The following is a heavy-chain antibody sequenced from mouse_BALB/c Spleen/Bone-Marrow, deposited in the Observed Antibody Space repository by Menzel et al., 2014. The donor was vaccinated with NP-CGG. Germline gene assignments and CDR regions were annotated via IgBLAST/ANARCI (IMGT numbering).Heavy chain of an antibody. J-gene: IGHJ4*01. D-gene: IGHD2-3*01. Sequence: EVQLQQSGPELVKPGASMKISCKASGYSFXGYTMNWVKQSHGKNLEWIGLINPYNDVTIYNQKFKGKATLTVDKSSSTAYMELLSLTSEDSAVYYCATLYDPYAMDYWGQGTSVTVSS. V-gene: IGHV1-18*01. CDR1: GYSFXGYT. CDR2: INPYNDVT. CDR3: ATLYDPYAMDY.